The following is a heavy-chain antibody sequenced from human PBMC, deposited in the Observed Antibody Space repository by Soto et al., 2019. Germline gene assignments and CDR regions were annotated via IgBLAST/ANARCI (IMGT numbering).Heavy chain of an antibody. J-gene: IGHJ6*02. D-gene: IGHD4-17*01. CDR1: GGSISSGDCY. CDR2: IYYSGST. Sequence: SETLSLTCTVSGGSISSGDCYWSWIRQPPGKGLEWIGYIYYSGSTYYNPSLKSRVTISVDTSKNQFSLKLSSVTAADTAVYYCASHDYAHYGIDVWGQGTTVTVSS. V-gene: IGHV4-30-4*01. CDR3: ASHDYAHYGIDV.